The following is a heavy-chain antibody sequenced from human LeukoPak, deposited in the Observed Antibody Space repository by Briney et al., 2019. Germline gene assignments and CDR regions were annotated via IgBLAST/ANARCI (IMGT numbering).Heavy chain of an antibody. CDR3: ARTTMVRGTNYMDV. CDR1: GGSISSYY. D-gene: IGHD3-10*01. Sequence: KTSETLSLTCTVSGGSISSYYWSWIRQPPGKGLVWIGYIYYSGYTNYNPSLKSRVTISVDTSKNQFSLKLSSVTAADTAVYYCARTTMVRGTNYMDVWGKGTTVTISS. V-gene: IGHV4-59*01. J-gene: IGHJ6*03. CDR2: IYYSGYT.